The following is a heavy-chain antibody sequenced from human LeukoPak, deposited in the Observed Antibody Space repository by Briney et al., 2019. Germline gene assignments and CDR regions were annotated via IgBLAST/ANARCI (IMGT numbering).Heavy chain of an antibody. CDR2: INWNSGSI. CDR1: GFTFDDYA. CDR3: AKDHGYSFQGFDY. D-gene: IGHD5-24*01. Sequence: GRSLRLSCAASGFTFDDYAMHWVRQAPGKGLEWVSGINWNSGSIGYADSVKGRFTISRDNAKNSPYLQMNSLRAEDTALYYCAKDHGYSFQGFDYWGQGTLVTVSS. J-gene: IGHJ4*02. V-gene: IGHV3-9*01.